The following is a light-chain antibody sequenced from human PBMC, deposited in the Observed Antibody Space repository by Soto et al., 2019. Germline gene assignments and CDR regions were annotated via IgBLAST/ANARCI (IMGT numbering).Light chain of an antibody. Sequence: EIVLTQSPGTLSLSPWERATLSCRASQSVSSSYLAWYQQKPGQAPRLLIYDAYTRATGVGGRFTGSGSATDFSLTITSLQPEDFAVYYCQQRGKWPSTFGPGTKVDIK. J-gene: IGKJ2*02. CDR1: QSVSSSY. V-gene: IGKV3D-20*02. CDR3: QQRGKWPST. CDR2: DAY.